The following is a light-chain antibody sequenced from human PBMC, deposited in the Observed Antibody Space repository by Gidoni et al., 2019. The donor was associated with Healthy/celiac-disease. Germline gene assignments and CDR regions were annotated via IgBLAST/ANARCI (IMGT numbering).Light chain of an antibody. CDR1: QSVSSSY. CDR3: QQYGSSSIT. Sequence: EIVLTKPPGTRSLSPGERATLSCRASQSVSSSYLAWYQQKPGQAPRLLIYGASSRATGIPDRFSGSGSGTDFTLTISRLEPEDFAVYYCQQYGSSSITFGPXTKVDIK. CDR2: GAS. V-gene: IGKV3-20*01. J-gene: IGKJ3*01.